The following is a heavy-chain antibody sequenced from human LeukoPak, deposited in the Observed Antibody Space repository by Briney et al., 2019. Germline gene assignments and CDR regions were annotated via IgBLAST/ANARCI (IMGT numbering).Heavy chain of an antibody. J-gene: IGHJ4*02. CDR3: AKSGLNRFDY. Sequence: AGGSLRLSCAASGFTFSNYAVSWVRQAPGKGLEWVSNISGSGSGGGTYYADSVKGRFTISRDNSKNTLYLQMNSLRAEDTAVYYCAKSGLNRFDYWGQGTLVTVSS. CDR2: ISGSGSGGGT. D-gene: IGHD2-15*01. CDR1: GFTFSNYA. V-gene: IGHV3-23*01.